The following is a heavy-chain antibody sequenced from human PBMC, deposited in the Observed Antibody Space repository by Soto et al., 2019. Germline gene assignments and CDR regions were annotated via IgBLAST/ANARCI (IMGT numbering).Heavy chain of an antibody. CDR3: THRRVVRGGHNWFER. CDR1: GFSLSTNGVS. V-gene: IGHV2-5*02. J-gene: IGHJ5*02. CDR2: IYWDDDR. Sequence: QITLKESGPTLVKPTQTLTLTCTFSGFSLSTNGVSVGWIRQPPGKALEWLALIYWDDDRRYSPSLKSRLTITNDTSKNQVALTMTNMDPMDTATYCCTHRRVVRGGHNWFERWGQGTLVTVSP. D-gene: IGHD3-10*01.